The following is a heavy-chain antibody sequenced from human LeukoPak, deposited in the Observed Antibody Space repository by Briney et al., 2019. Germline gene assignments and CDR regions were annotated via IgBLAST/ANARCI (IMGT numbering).Heavy chain of an antibody. D-gene: IGHD3-10*01. V-gene: IGHV4-34*01. CDR2: INHSGST. Sequence: SETLSLTCAVYGGSFSGYYWSWIRQPPGKGLEWIGEINHSGSTNYNPSLKSRVTISVDTSKNQFSLKLSSVTAADTAVYYCAKTRGGYYGSGSYSYFDYWGQGTLVTVSS. CDR3: AKTRGGYYGSGSYSYFDY. J-gene: IGHJ4*02. CDR1: GGSFSGYY.